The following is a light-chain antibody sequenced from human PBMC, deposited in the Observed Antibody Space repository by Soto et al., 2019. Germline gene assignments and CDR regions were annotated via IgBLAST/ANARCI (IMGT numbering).Light chain of an antibody. CDR2: LGS. V-gene: IGKV2-28*01. J-gene: IGKJ4*01. CDR3: MQALHTPLT. CDR1: QSLLHSNGYNC. Sequence: DIVMTQSPLSLPATPEEPASISCMSSQSLLHSNGYNCLDWYLQKPGQSPQLLIYLGSNRASGVPDRFSGSGSGTDFTLKISRVEAEDVGVYYCMQALHTPLTFGGGTKVEIK.